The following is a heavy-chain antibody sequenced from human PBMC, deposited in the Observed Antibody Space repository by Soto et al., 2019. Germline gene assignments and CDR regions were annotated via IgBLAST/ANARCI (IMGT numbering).Heavy chain of an antibody. CDR3: ARADGVIAAAGTLGHYYYYGMDV. CDR2: INPSGGST. Sequence: GASVKVSCKASGYTFTSYDINWVRQATGQGLEWMGIINPSGGSTSYAQKFQGRVTMTRDTSTSTVYMELSSLRSEDTAVYYCARADGVIAAAGTLGHYYYYGMDVWGQGTTVTVSS. V-gene: IGHV1-46*01. J-gene: IGHJ6*02. D-gene: IGHD6-13*01. CDR1: GYTFTSYD.